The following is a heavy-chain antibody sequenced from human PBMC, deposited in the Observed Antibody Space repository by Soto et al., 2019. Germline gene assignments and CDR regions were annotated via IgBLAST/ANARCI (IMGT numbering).Heavy chain of an antibody. Sequence: SSETLSLTCTVSGGSISSSSYYWGWIRQPPGKGLEWIGSIYYSGSTYYNPSLKSRVTISVDTSKNQFSLKLSSVTAADTVVYYCASRVVPAAMLYFDYWGQGTLVTVSS. V-gene: IGHV4-39*01. D-gene: IGHD2-2*01. CDR1: GGSISSSSYY. CDR3: ASRVVPAAMLYFDY. J-gene: IGHJ4*02. CDR2: IYYSGST.